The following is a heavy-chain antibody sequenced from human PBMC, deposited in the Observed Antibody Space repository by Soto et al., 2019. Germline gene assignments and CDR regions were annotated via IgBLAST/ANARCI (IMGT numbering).Heavy chain of an antibody. CDR2: MQPSSGRT. D-gene: IGHD1-26*01. V-gene: IGHV1-8*01. CDR3: ARGVTAGVDY. Sequence: VQLVQSGAEVREPGASVKVSCKSSGYRLTSLDINWVRQTTGQGLEWMGWMQPSSGRTGYAQKFHGRVTITRDNELNTAYRELSSLPSDDTAFYYCARGVTAGVDYWGQGTLVTVSS. J-gene: IGHJ4*02. CDR1: GYRLTSLD.